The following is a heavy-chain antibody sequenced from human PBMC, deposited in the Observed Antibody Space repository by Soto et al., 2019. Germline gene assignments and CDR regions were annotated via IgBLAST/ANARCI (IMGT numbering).Heavy chain of an antibody. J-gene: IGHJ3*02. CDR3: ARDCIAVAGTNCAFDI. D-gene: IGHD6-19*01. CDR2: ISAYNGNT. V-gene: IGHV1-18*01. Sequence: SSVKVSCKASGYTFTSYGISWVRQAPGQGLEWMGWISAYNGNTNYAQKLQGRVTMTTDTSTSTAYMELRSLRSDDTAVYYCARDCIAVAGTNCAFDIWGQGTMVTVSS. CDR1: GYTFTSYG.